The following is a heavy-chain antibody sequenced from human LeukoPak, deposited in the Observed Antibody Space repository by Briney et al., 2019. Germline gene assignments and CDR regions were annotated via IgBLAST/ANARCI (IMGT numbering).Heavy chain of an antibody. CDR2: ISGSGSST. CDR3: AKSWGYSYGSSYGMDV. V-gene: IGHV3-23*01. J-gene: IGHJ6*02. D-gene: IGHD5-18*01. Sequence: GGSLRLSCAASGFTFSSHAMSWVRQAPGKGPEWVSAISGSGSSTYYADSVKGRFTISRDNSKNTLYLQMNSLRAEDTAAYYCAKSWGYSYGSSYGMDVWGQGTTVTVSS. CDR1: GFTFSSHA.